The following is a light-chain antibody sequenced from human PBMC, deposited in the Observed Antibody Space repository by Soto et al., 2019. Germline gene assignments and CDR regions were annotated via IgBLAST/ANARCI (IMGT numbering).Light chain of an antibody. J-gene: IGKJ4*01. CDR1: QSVSSN. Sequence: EIMLKHSPGTLSLSPGERATLSCRASQSVSSNLAWYQQKPGQAPRLLIYGASTRATGIPARFSGSGSGTEFTLTISSLQSEDFAVYYCQQYNNLPVLTFGGGTKVDI. V-gene: IGKV3D-15*01. CDR2: GAS. CDR3: QQYNNLPVLT.